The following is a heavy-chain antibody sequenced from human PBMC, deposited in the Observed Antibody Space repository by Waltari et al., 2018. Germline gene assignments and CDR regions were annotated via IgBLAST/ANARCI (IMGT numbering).Heavy chain of an antibody. CDR3: ARGVVVVAAKIYYMDV. V-gene: IGHV1-69*04. J-gene: IGHJ6*03. Sequence: QVQLVQPGAEVKKPGSSVKVSCKASGGTFTSSAIRWVRQAPGQGLEWMGGIIPILGIANYAQKFQGRVTITADESTSTAYMELSSLRSEDTAVYYCARGVVVVAAKIYYMDVWGKGTTVTVSS. CDR2: IIPILGIA. CDR1: GGTFTSSA. D-gene: IGHD2-15*01.